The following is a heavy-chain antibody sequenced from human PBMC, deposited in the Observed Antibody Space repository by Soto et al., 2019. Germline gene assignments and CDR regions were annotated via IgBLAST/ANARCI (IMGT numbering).Heavy chain of an antibody. CDR3: ARGSYDSYAGFFGMDV. CDR2: IIPFSGTV. Sequence: GASVKVSCKASGGSFMSQAISWLRQSAGQGPEWMGGIIPFSGTVTYTQRFQGRLTLTADEPTKTAYMELSSLRSEGTAVYYCARGSYDSYAGFFGMDVWGQGTTVTVSS. V-gene: IGHV1-69*13. J-gene: IGHJ6*02. CDR1: GGSFMSQA. D-gene: IGHD3-10*01.